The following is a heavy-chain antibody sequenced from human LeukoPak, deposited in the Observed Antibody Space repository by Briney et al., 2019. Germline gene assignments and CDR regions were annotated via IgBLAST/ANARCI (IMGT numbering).Heavy chain of an antibody. J-gene: IGHJ4*02. CDR3: ATATGTTGTPGY. CDR1: GYTFTDYY. V-gene: IGHV1-69-2*01. D-gene: IGHD1-7*01. Sequence: GASVKVPCKASGYTFTDYYMHWVQQAPGKGLEWMGRVDPEDGETIYAEKFQGRVTITADTSTDTAYMELSSLRSEDTAVYYCATATGTTGTPGYWGQGTLVTVSS. CDR2: VDPEDGET.